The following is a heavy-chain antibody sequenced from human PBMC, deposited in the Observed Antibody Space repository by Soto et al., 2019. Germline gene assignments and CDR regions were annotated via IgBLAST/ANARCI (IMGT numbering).Heavy chain of an antibody. J-gene: IGHJ5*02. Sequence: PGGSLRLSCAASGFTFSSYAMHWVRQAPGKGLEWVAVISYDGSNKYYADSVKGRFTISRDNSKNTLYLQMNSLRAEDTAVYYCARSSITGIPTYNWFDPWGQGTLVTVS. CDR3: ARSSITGIPTYNWFDP. D-gene: IGHD3-16*01. CDR1: GFTFSSYA. CDR2: ISYDGSNK. V-gene: IGHV3-30-3*01.